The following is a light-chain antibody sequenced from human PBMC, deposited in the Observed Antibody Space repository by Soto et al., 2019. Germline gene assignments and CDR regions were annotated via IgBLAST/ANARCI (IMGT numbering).Light chain of an antibody. CDR1: QSVSSNY. CDR2: GAS. CDR3: HQYGISPPRT. Sequence: EIVLTQSPGILSLSPGERATLSCRASQSVSSNYLAWYQQKPGQAPRLLIYGASSRATGIPDRFSGSGSGTDVTLTIGRLEPEDFAVYYCHQYGISPPRTFGQGTTVEIK. J-gene: IGKJ1*01. V-gene: IGKV3-20*01.